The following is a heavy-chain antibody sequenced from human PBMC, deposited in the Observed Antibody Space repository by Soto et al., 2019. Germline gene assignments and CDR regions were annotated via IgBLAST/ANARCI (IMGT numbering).Heavy chain of an antibody. D-gene: IGHD3-16*02. V-gene: IGHV1-69*01. CDR2: IIPIFGTA. J-gene: IGHJ4*02. Sequence: QVQLVQSGAEVKKPGSSVKVSCKASGGTFSSYAISWVRQAPGQGLEWMGGIIPIFGTANYAKKFQGRVTITADESTRTAYMELSSLRSEDTAVYYCARTYYDYVWGSYRYMDYWGQGTLVTVSS. CDR3: ARTYYDYVWGSYRYMDY. CDR1: GGTFSSYA.